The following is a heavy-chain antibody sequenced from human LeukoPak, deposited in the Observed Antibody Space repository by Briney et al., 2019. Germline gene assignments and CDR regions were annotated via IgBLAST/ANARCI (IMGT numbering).Heavy chain of an antibody. V-gene: IGHV3-23*01. CDR1: GFTFSSYS. D-gene: IGHD7-27*01. Sequence: GGSLRLSCAASGFTFSSYSMSWVRQAPGKGLEWVSTITTSDGNTYYADSVKGRFTVSRDNSKNTLFLQMNSLRAEDTAVYYCAKDGGLWVSAHWGDSWGRGTLVTASS. CDR3: AKDGGLWVSAHWGDS. CDR2: ITTSDGNT. J-gene: IGHJ4*02.